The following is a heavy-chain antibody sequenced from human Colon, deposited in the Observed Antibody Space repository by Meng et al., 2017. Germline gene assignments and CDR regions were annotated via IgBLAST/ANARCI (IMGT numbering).Heavy chain of an antibody. D-gene: IGHD6-19*01. CDR3: ARHGGWHFDY. V-gene: IGHV4-4*02. J-gene: IGHJ4*02. Sequence: QLQLQEWGPGLVKPSETLSLTGAVSGGSSGSSNWGSLVRQPPGKGLEWIGQIDLGGTPYYNPSLESRVTISVDKSKNQLSLRLTSVTAADTAIYYCARHGGWHFDYWGQGTLVTVSS. CDR1: GGSSGSSNW. CDR2: IDLGGTP.